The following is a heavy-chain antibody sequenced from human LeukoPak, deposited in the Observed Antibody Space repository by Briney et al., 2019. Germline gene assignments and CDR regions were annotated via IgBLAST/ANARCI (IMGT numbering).Heavy chain of an antibody. CDR1: GFTFSSYW. CDR2: INSDGSST. CDR3: ARRYSSSHLDY. D-gene: IGHD6-6*01. Sequence: GGSLRLSCAASGFTFSSYWMHWVRQAPGKGLVWVSRINSDGSSTSYADSVKGRFTISRDNAKNTLYLQMNSLRAEDTAAYYCARRYSSSHLDYWGQGTLVTVSS. V-gene: IGHV3-74*01. J-gene: IGHJ4*02.